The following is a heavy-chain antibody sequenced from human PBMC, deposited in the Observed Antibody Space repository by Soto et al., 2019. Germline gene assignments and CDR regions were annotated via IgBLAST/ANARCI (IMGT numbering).Heavy chain of an antibody. J-gene: IGHJ4*02. CDR1: GGTFSSYT. V-gene: IGHV1-69*02. D-gene: IGHD4-17*01. CDR3: AAEYGANCA. Sequence: QVQLVQSGAEVKKPGSSVKVSCKASGGTFSSYTINWVRQAPGQGLEWVGRIIPILGIAKNAQKFQGRVTITADKSMSTAYMELSSLRSEDTAVYYCAAEYGANCAWGQGTLVTVSS. CDR2: IIPILGIA.